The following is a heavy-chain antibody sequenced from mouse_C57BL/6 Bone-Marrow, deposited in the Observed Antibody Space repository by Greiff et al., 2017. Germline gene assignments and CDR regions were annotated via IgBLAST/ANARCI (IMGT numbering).Heavy chain of an antibody. CDR1: GYTFTSYW. D-gene: IGHD6-1*01. J-gene: IGHJ2*01. CDR2: ITPSNGGT. CDR3: ARDRSLYYPDY. Sequence: QVQLKQPGTELVKPGASVKLSCKASGYTFTSYWMHWVKQRPGQGLEWIGNITPSNGGTNYNEKFKSKATLTVDKSSSTAYMQLSSLTSEDSAVYYWARDRSLYYPDYWGQGTTLTVSS. V-gene: IGHV1-53*01.